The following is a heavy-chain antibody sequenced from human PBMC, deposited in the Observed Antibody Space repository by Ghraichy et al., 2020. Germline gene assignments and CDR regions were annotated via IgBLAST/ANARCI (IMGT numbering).Heavy chain of an antibody. J-gene: IGHJ1*01. V-gene: IGHV1-24*01. CDR2: FDPEDGET. CDR1: GYTLTELS. D-gene: IGHD3-10*02. CDR3: ATDLTMWGGPYFQH. Sequence: ASVKVSCKVSGYTLTELSMHWVRQAPGKGLEWMGGFDPEDGETIYAQKFQGRVTMTEDTSTDTAYMELSSLRSEDTAVYYCATDLTMWGGPYFQHWGQGNLVTVSS.